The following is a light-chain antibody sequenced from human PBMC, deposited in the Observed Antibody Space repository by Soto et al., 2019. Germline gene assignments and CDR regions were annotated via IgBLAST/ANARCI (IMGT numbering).Light chain of an antibody. J-gene: IGKJ2*01. CDR3: QQLNDYRYT. Sequence: DIQLTQSPSFLSASVGDRVTITCRASQAISSSLAWYQHNPGKAPKLLIYAASTLQNGDPSSFSGSGSGTEFTLTIISLQPEDFATYYFQQLNDYRYTVGQGTKVEIK. CDR2: AAS. V-gene: IGKV1-9*01. CDR1: QAISSS.